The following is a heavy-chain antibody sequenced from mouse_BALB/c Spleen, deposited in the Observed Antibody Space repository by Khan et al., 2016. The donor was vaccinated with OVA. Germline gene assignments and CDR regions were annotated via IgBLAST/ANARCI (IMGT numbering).Heavy chain of an antibody. D-gene: IGHD2-1*01. J-gene: IGHJ3*01. Sequence: VQLQESEAELVKPGASVKLSCKTSGYTFTNYWIQWIKQRPGQGLEWIGEIFPGTGTTYYNENFKGKATLTIDTSSTTAYMQLSSLTSDDSAVYFCARCYFGNYEFAYWGQGTLVTVSA. CDR3: ARCYFGNYEFAY. CDR2: IFPGTGTT. CDR1: GYTFTNYW. V-gene: IGHV1S132*01.